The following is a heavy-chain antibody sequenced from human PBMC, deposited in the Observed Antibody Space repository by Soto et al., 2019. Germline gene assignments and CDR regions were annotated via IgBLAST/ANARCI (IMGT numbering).Heavy chain of an antibody. V-gene: IGHV1-18*01. Sequence: GASVKVSCKASGYTFTRYGISWVRQAPGQGLEWMGWISGYNGDTNYAQKFQDRVSMTIDTFTGTVYMELRSLTSDDTAVYYCAKNGQPPYYYYGLDVWG. CDR1: GYTFTRYG. D-gene: IGHD1-1*01. CDR3: AKNGQPPYYYYGLDV. J-gene: IGHJ6*02. CDR2: ISGYNGDT.